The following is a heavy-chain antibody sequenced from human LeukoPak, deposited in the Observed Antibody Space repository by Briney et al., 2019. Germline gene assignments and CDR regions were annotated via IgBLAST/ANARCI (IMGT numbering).Heavy chain of an antibody. V-gene: IGHV3-23*01. D-gene: IGHD3-22*01. CDR1: GFTFSSYA. CDR3: AKDYDSRGYYCFDY. Sequence: PGGSLRLSCAASGFTFSSYAMSWVRQAPGKGLEWVSAISGSGGSTYYADSVKGRFTISRDNSKNTPYLQMNSLRAEDTAVYYCAKDYDSRGYYCFDYWGQGTLVTVSS. J-gene: IGHJ4*02. CDR2: ISGSGGST.